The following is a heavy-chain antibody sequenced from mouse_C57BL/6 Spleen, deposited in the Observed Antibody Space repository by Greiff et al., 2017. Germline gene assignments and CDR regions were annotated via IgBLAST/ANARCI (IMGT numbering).Heavy chain of an antibody. CDR3: ARYRQPLYAMDY. CDR1: GFTFTDYY. D-gene: IGHD6-1*01. J-gene: IGHJ4*01. V-gene: IGHV7-3*01. Sequence: EVMLVESGGGLVQPGGSLSLSCAASGFTFTDYYMSWVRQPPGKALEWLGFIRNKANGYTTEYSASVKGRFTISRDKSQSILYLQMHALRAEDSSTYYWARYRQPLYAMDYWGQGTSVTVSS. CDR2: IRNKANGYTT.